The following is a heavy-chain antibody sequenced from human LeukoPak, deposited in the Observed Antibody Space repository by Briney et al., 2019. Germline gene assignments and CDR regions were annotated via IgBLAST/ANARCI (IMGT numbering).Heavy chain of an antibody. CDR3: AKQMAVDYFDY. V-gene: IGHV3-30*18. Sequence: GSLRLSCAASGFTFSNFGMHWVRQAPGKGLEWVAVISYDGKNEYYTDSVKGRFTISRDNAKSTLYLQMNSLRAEDTAVYYCAKQMAVDYFDYWGQGTPVTVSS. J-gene: IGHJ4*02. D-gene: IGHD5-24*01. CDR2: ISYDGKNE. CDR1: GFTFSNFG.